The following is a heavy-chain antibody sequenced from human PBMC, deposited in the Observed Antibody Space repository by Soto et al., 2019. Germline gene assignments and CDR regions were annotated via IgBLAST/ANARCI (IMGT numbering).Heavy chain of an antibody. D-gene: IGHD6-13*01. CDR2: ISSSGNTK. CDR1: GFSFSDYY. V-gene: IGHV3-11*01. J-gene: IGHJ5*02. Sequence: GGSLRLSCAASGFSFSDYYMTWIRQAPGKGLEWVSYISSSGNTKYHADSVEGRFTISRDNVKNSLYLQMNSLRAEDTAVYYCARGYSSSWTYNWFDPWGQGTLVTVSS. CDR3: ARGYSSSWTYNWFDP.